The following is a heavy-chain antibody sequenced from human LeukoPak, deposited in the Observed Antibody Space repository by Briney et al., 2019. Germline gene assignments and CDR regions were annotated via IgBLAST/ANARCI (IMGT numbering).Heavy chain of an antibody. V-gene: IGHV3-74*01. CDR1: EFTFSNYW. CDR3: ARDNYYKVDV. Sequence: PGGSLRLSCAASEFTFSNYWMHWVRQAPGKGLVWVSRINSDGSTTIYADSVKGRFTISRDNAKNTVYLQMNSLRAEDTAVYYCARDNYYKVDVWGKGTTVTVSS. CDR2: INSDGSTT. J-gene: IGHJ6*03.